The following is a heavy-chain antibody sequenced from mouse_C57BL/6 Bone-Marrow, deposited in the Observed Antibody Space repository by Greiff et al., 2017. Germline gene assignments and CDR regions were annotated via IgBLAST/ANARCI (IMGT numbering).Heavy chain of an antibody. CDR2: INPGSGGT. CDR1: GYAFTNYL. V-gene: IGHV1-54*01. CDR3: ARSYYYYTMDY. D-gene: IGHD1-1*01. Sequence: VQLQQSGAELVRPGTSVKVSCKASGYAFTNYLIEWVKQRPGQGLEWIGVINPGSGGTNYNEKFKGKATLTADKSSSTAYRQLSSLTSEDSAVYFCARSYYYYTMDYGGQGTSVTVSS. J-gene: IGHJ4*01.